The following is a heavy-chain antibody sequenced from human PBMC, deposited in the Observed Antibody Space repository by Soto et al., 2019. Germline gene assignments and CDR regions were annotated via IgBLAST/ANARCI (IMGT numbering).Heavy chain of an antibody. D-gene: IGHD3-3*01. CDR1: GYPVTAYY. J-gene: IGHJ3*02. V-gene: IGHV1-2*02. CDR2: INPATGAA. Sequence: QLHLVQSGAVVKKPGASVTVSCSASGYPVTAYYMHWVRQAPGRGLEWMGGINPATGAAKYTQTFQGRVTMTRDTSTSTVFLELGGLTSEATAGFYWARGGGVGVAGSAAFDMWGQGTVVTVSS. CDR3: ARGGGVGVAGSAAFDM.